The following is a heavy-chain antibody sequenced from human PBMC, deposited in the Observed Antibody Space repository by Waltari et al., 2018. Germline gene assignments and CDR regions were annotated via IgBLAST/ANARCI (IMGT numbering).Heavy chain of an antibody. Sequence: EVQVVESGGGFIQTGESLRLSCVASGVTIGGTAMEWVRQSPGKGLQWIGRVRSKHNNFATVYAEAMRGRAMVSRNVSRNTAYLQIDNVTPDDTAVYYCTTGIVELESERAAFWGRGVLVTVTS. V-gene: IGHV3-73*01. CDR1: GVTIGGTA. D-gene: IGHD1-1*01. J-gene: IGHJ4*02. CDR3: TTGIVELESERAAF. CDR2: VRSKHNNFAT.